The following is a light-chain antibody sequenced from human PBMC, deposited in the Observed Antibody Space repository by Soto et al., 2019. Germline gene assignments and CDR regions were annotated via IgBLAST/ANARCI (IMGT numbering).Light chain of an antibody. CDR1: QTVSSF. CDR2: DTS. Sequence: EIVLSQSPAILSLSPGDRATLSCRASQTVSSFLAWYQQKPGQAPRLLIYDTSNRATGVPARFSASGSGTDFTLPISSLEPEDFAVYFCQQRYNWPPTFGQGTKLEIK. J-gene: IGKJ2*01. CDR3: QQRYNWPPT. V-gene: IGKV3-11*01.